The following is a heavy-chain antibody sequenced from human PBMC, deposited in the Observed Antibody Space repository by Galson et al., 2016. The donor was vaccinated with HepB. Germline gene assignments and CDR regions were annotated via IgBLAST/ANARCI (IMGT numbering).Heavy chain of an antibody. CDR1: GGSVSSDY. V-gene: IGHV4-59*02. J-gene: IGHJ6*02. D-gene: IGHD6-13*01. CDR2: THYSGST. CDR3: ARLRRVAAAGSYNYHCMDV. Sequence: SETLSLTCSVSGGSVSSDYWSWIRQPPEKGLEWIGYTHYSGSTNFNPSLKSRVSISLDTSKNQFSLRLTSVAAADTAVYYCARLRRVAAAGSYNYHCMDVWGQGTTVTVS.